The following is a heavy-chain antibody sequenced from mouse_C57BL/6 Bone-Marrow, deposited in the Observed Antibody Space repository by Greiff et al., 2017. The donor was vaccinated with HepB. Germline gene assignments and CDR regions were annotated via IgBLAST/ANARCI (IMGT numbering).Heavy chain of an antibody. V-gene: IGHV1-61*01. Sequence: QVQLQQPGAELVRPGSSVKLSCKASGYTFTSYWMDWVKQRPGQGLEWIGNIYHSDSETHYNQKFNDKATLTVDKSSSTAYMQLSSLTSEDSAVYYCARRITTVVAFDYWGQGTTLTVSS. J-gene: IGHJ2*01. CDR3: ARRITTVVAFDY. D-gene: IGHD1-1*01. CDR1: GYTFTSYW. CDR2: IYHSDSET.